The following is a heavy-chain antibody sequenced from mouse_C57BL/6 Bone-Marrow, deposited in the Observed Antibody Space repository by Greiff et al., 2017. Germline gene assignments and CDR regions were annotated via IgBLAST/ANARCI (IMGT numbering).Heavy chain of an antibody. CDR3: ARGALGYGYDLYYFDY. CDR2: IYPGSGNT. J-gene: IGHJ2*01. V-gene: IGHV1-76*01. D-gene: IGHD2-2*01. CDR1: GYTFTDYY. Sequence: QVQLQQSGAELVRPGASVKLSCKASGYTFTDYYINWVKQRPGQGLEWIARIYPGSGNTYYNEKFKGKATLTAEKSSSTAYMQLSSLTSEDSAVYFCARGALGYGYDLYYFDYWGQGTTLTVSS.